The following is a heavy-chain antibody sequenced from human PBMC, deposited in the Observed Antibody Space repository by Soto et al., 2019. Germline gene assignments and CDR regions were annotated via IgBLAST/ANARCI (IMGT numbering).Heavy chain of an antibody. CDR2: IYSGGST. CDR1: GFTVSSNY. J-gene: IGHJ6*02. CDR3: ARDRLVAATSAPPYYYFGMDV. Sequence: GGSLRLSCAASGFTVSSNYMSWVRQAPGKGLEWVSVIYSGGSTYYADSVKGRFTISRDNAKNSLYLQMNSLRAEDTAVYYCARDRLVAATSAPPYYYFGMDVWGQGTTVTVSS. D-gene: IGHD2-15*01. V-gene: IGHV3-53*01.